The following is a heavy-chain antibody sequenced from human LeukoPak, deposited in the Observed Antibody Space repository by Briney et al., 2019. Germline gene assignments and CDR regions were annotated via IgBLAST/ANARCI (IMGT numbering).Heavy chain of an antibody. CDR3: ARDLA. D-gene: IGHD3-16*01. CDR2: ISSRRAYI. CDR1: GFTFSTYT. V-gene: IGHV3-21*01. Sequence: GGSLRLSCAASGFTFSTYTMNWVRQAPGKGLEWVSSISSRRAYIYYADSVKGRFTISRDNAKNSLYLQMNSLRAEDTAVYYCARDLAWGQGTLVTVSS. J-gene: IGHJ4*02.